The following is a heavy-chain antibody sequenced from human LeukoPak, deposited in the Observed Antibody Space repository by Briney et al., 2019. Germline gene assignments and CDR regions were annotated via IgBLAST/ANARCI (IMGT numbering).Heavy chain of an antibody. CDR1: GFTFSSYG. Sequence: PGGSLRLSCAASGFTFSSYGMHWVRQAPGKGLEWVAVISYDGSNKYYADSVKGRFTISRDNSKNTLYLQMNSLRAEDTAVYYCANGIAVAGTGDPDYWGQGTLVTVSS. CDR3: ANGIAVAGTGDPDY. J-gene: IGHJ4*02. CDR2: ISYDGSNK. V-gene: IGHV3-30*18. D-gene: IGHD6-19*01.